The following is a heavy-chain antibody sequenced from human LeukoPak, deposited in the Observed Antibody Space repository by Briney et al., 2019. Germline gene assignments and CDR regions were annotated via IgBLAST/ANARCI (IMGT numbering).Heavy chain of an antibody. V-gene: IGHV3-30*02. CDR3: AKGLTVGATDPWFDP. CDR2: IRYDGSNE. J-gene: IGHJ5*02. CDR1: GFTFSSYG. D-gene: IGHD1-26*01. Sequence: GGSLRLSCAASGFTFSSYGMHWVRQAPGKGLEWVAFIRYDGSNEYYADSVKGRFTISRDNSKNTLYLQMNSLRAEDTAVYYCAKGLTVGATDPWFDPWGQGTLVTVSS.